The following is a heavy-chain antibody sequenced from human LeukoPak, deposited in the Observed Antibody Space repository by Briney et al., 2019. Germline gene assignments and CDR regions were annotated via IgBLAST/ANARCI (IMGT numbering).Heavy chain of an antibody. CDR1: GFTVSSNY. Sequence: GGSLRLSCAASGFTVSSNYMSWVRQAPGKGLEWVSVIYSGGSTYYADSVKGRFTISRDNSKSTLYIQMNSLRAEDTAVYYCARGYSGYDPFDYWGQGTLVTVSS. D-gene: IGHD5-12*01. J-gene: IGHJ4*02. CDR3: ARGYSGYDPFDY. V-gene: IGHV3-53*01. CDR2: IYSGGST.